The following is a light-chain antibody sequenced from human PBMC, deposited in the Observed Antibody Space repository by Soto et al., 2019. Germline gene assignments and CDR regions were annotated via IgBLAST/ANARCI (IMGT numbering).Light chain of an antibody. J-gene: IGKJ1*01. V-gene: IGKV3-15*01. CDR2: GAS. CDR3: QHYHNWPPWT. CDR1: QSISTY. Sequence: EIVLTQSPATLSLSPGERATLSCRTSQSISTYLAWYQQRPGQAPRLLIYGASTRATGIPARFSGSGSGTDFTLTITSLQSEDVAVYYCQHYHNWPPWTFGQGTKVEIK.